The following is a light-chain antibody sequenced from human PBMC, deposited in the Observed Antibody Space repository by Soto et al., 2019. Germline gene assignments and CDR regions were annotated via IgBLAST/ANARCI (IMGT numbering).Light chain of an antibody. CDR3: QLYNSYLGT. CDR2: DAS. CDR1: QSISSW. Sequence: DIQMNISPSAVSATVKDGVTITCRASQSISSWLAWYQQKPGKAPKLLIYDASSLESGVPSRFSGSGSGTEFTLTISSLQPDDFATYYCQLYNSYLGTFAEGTKVDIK. J-gene: IGKJ1*01. V-gene: IGKV1-5*01.